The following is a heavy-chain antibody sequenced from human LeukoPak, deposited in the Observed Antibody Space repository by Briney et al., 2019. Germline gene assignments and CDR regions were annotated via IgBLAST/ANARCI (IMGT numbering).Heavy chain of an antibody. D-gene: IGHD6-6*01. J-gene: IGHJ4*02. Sequence: SETLSLTCTVSGDSISSGGYFWSWIRQHPGKGLEWIGYIYYSGSTYYNSSLKSRVSISVDTSKNQFSLKLSSVTAADTAVYYCARGIPDRPIAIYYFDDWGQGTLVTVSS. V-gene: IGHV4-31*03. CDR2: IYYSGST. CDR1: GDSISSGGYF. CDR3: ARGIPDRPIAIYYFDD.